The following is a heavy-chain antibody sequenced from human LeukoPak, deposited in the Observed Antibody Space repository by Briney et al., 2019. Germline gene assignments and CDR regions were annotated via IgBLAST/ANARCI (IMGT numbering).Heavy chain of an antibody. V-gene: IGHV1-8*03. D-gene: IGHD1-1*01. CDR3: ARGTDDGDFDY. CDR2: MNPNSGNT. Sequence: RASVKVSCTASGYTFTSYDINWVRQVTGQGLEWMGWMNPNSGNTGYAQKFQGRVTITRNTSISTAYMELSSLRSEDTAVYYCARGTDDGDFDYWGQGTLVTVSS. J-gene: IGHJ4*02. CDR1: GYTFTSYD.